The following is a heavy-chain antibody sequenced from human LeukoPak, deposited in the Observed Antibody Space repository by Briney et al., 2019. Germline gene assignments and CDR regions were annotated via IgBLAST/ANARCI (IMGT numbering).Heavy chain of an antibody. J-gene: IGHJ5*02. V-gene: IGHV1-2*02. CDR1: GYTFTGYY. CDR2: INPNSGGT. CDR3: ARDTAMVTYWFDP. D-gene: IGHD5-18*01. Sequence: ASVKVSCKASGYTFTGYYMHWVRQAPGQGLEWMGWINPNSGGTNYAQKFQGRVTMTRDTSITTAYMELDRLRSDDTAVYYCARDTAMVTYWFDPWGQGTLVTVSS.